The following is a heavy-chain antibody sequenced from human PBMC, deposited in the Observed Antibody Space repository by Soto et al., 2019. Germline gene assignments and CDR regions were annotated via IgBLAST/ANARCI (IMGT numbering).Heavy chain of an antibody. CDR2: IIPIFGTE. J-gene: IGHJ6*02. D-gene: IGHD6-13*01. CDR3: ARARIAGSQYYYGMDV. V-gene: IGHV1-69*01. Sequence: QVQLVQSGAEVKKPGSSVRVSCKASGGTFSSYAISWVRPAPGQGLEWMGGIIPIFGTENYAQKFPGRVTITAVESPGTAFTDLSRLRSDDTAVYLCARARIAGSQYYYGMDVWGQGTTVTFSS. CDR1: GGTFSSYA.